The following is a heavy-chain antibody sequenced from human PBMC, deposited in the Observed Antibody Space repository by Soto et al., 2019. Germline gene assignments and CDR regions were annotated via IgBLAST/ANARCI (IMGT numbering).Heavy chain of an antibody. Sequence: EVQLLESGGGLVQPGGSLRLSCAASEFTFSSYAMSWVRQAPGKGLEWVSITTGSGGSTYYADSVKGRFTMSRDNSKNTLYVQMNSLRAEDTAVYYCAKARDYYGAGLDYWGHGTLVTVSS. CDR3: AKARDYYGAGLDY. D-gene: IGHD3-10*01. CDR1: EFTFSSYA. J-gene: IGHJ4*01. CDR2: TTGSGGST. V-gene: IGHV3-23*01.